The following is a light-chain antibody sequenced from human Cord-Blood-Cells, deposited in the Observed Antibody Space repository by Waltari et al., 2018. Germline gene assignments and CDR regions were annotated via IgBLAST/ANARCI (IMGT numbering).Light chain of an antibody. CDR3: SSYTSSSTLV. Sequence: QSALTQPASVSGSPGQSITISCTGTSSDVGGYNYLSWYQQHPGKAPKLMIHDVSKRPSGVSNRFSCSKSGNTASLTISGLQAEDEADYYCSSYTSSSTLVFGGGTKLTVL. V-gene: IGLV2-14*01. J-gene: IGLJ2*01. CDR2: DVS. CDR1: SSDVGGYNY.